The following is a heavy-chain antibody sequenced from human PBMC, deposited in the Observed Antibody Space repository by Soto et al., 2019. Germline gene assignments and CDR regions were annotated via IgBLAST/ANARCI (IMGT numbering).Heavy chain of an antibody. D-gene: IGHD6-6*01. V-gene: IGHV4-4*07. CDR3: AKVVSSRRWFDP. Sequence: QVQLQESGPGLVKPSETLSLTCSVYGASIKSYHWSWIRQPAGKGLEWVGRVRHTADTNYNPSLKRRVTMPMDTSRNEISLKMSSVTAADTAVYFCAKVVSSRRWFDPWGQGVLVIGSS. CDR1: GASIKSYH. J-gene: IGHJ5*02. CDR2: VRHTADT.